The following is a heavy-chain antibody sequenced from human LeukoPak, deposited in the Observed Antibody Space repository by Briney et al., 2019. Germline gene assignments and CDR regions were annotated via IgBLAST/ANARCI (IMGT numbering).Heavy chain of an antibody. D-gene: IGHD4-23*01. V-gene: IGHV1-2*02. CDR1: GYTFTGYY. Sequence: ASVKVSCKASGYTFTGYYMHWVRQAPGQGLEWMGWINPNSGGTNYAQKFQGRFTMTRETSISTAYMELSRLRSDDTAVYYCARESTVVRGYYYYYYMDVWGKGTTVTVSS. CDR3: ARESTVVRGYYYYYYMDV. J-gene: IGHJ6*03. CDR2: INPNSGGT.